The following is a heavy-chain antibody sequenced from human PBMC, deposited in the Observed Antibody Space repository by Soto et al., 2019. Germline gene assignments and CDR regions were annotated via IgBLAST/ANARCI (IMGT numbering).Heavy chain of an antibody. Sequence: SVKVSCKASGGTFSSYAISWVRQAPGQGLEWMGGIIPIFGTANYAQKFQGRVTITADKSTSTAYMELSSLRSEDTAMYYCARHATYYDILTGYYFDYWGQGTPVTVSS. CDR1: GGTFSSYA. CDR3: ARHATYYDILTGYYFDY. J-gene: IGHJ4*02. D-gene: IGHD3-9*01. CDR2: IIPIFGTA. V-gene: IGHV1-69*06.